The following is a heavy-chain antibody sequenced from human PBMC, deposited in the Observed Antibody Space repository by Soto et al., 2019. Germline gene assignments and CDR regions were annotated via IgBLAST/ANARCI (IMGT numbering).Heavy chain of an antibody. V-gene: IGHV3-23*01. CDR2: ISGSGGST. J-gene: IGHJ5*02. D-gene: IGHD1-7*01. Sequence: EVQLLESGGGLVQPGGSLRLSCAASGFTFSSYAMSWVRQAPGKGLEWVSAISGSGGSTYYADSVKGRFTISRDNSKKTLYLQMNSLRAEDTAVYYCAKDLTGTTPKWGWFDPWGQGTLVTVSS. CDR3: AKDLTGTTPKWGWFDP. CDR1: GFTFSSYA.